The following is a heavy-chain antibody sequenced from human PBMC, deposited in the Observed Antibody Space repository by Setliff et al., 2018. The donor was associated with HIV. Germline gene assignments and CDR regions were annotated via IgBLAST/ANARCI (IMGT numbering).Heavy chain of an antibody. CDR2: ISAYNGNT. D-gene: IGHD3-3*01. J-gene: IGHJ4*02. Sequence: ASVKVSCKASGYTFTHYAISWVRQAPGQGLEYLGWISAYNGNTNYAQKVQGRITMTTDASTSTVDMELRSLTSDDTAVYYCARGTYISLFRLVTPLFDYWGQGTLVTVSS. CDR1: GYTFTHYA. V-gene: IGHV1-18*01. CDR3: ARGTYISLFRLVTPLFDY.